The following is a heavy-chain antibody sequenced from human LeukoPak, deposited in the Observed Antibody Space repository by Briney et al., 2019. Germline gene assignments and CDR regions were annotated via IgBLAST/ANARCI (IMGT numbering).Heavy chain of an antibody. J-gene: IGHJ4*02. V-gene: IGHV1-69*01. Sequence: SVKVSCKASGGTFTSYAISWVRQAPGQGLEWMGGIIPIFGTANYAQKFQGRVTITADESTSTAYMELSSLRSEDTAVYYCAKWDMVRGLDYWGQGTLVTVSS. CDR1: GGTFTSYA. CDR3: AKWDMVRGLDY. D-gene: IGHD3-10*01. CDR2: IIPIFGTA.